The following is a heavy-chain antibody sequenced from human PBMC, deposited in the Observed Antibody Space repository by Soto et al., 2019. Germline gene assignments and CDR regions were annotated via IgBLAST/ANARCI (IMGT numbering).Heavy chain of an antibody. Sequence: GESLKISCAASGFTFSSYGMHWVRQAPGKGLEWVAVISYDGNNKYYADSVKGRFTISRDNSKNTLYLQMNSLRAEDTAVYYCAKAHYSGYDFGNWFDPWGQGTLVTVSS. D-gene: IGHD5-12*01. V-gene: IGHV3-30*18. CDR1: GFTFSSYG. J-gene: IGHJ5*02. CDR2: ISYDGNNK. CDR3: AKAHYSGYDFGNWFDP.